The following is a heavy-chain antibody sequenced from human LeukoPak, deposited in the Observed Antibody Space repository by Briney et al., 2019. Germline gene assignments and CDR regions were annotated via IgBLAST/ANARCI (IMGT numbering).Heavy chain of an antibody. CDR1: GFRFSSYW. V-gene: IGHV3-48*03. Sequence: GGSLRLSCAASGFRFSSYWLSWVRQAPGKGLEWVSYISSSGSTIYYADSVKGRFTISRDNAKNSLYLQMNSLRAEDTAVYYCARSRGYSYGYDAFDIWGQGTMVTVSS. CDR3: ARSRGYSYGYDAFDI. J-gene: IGHJ3*02. CDR2: ISSSGSTI. D-gene: IGHD5-18*01.